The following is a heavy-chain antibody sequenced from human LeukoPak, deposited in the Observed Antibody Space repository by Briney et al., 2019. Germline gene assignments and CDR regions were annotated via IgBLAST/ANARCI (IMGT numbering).Heavy chain of an antibody. CDR1: GYTFTSYD. J-gene: IGHJ4*02. V-gene: IGHV1-8*01. Sequence: GASVKVSCKASGYTFTSYDINWVRQATGQGLEWMGWMNPNSGNTGYAQKFQGRVTMTRNTSISTAYMELSSLRSEDTAVYYCARGLRECSSRNFDYWGQGTLVTVSS. CDR2: MNPNSGNT. CDR3: ARGLRECSSRNFDY. D-gene: IGHD6-6*01.